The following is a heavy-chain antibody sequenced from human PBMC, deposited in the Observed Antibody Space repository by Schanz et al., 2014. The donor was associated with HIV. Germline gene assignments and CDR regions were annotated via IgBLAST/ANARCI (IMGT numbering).Heavy chain of an antibody. J-gene: IGHJ4*02. Sequence: QVQLQQWGAGLVRSSETLSLTCAVYGGSFNGYFWTWIRQSPGKGLEWIGEINQSGNINYNPPLKSRLTMSVDPSKRQFSLNLTSVTAADTAVYYCARSYYYDGSPLPLDSWGQGTLVTVSS. CDR3: ARSYYYDGSPLPLDS. D-gene: IGHD3-22*01. CDR1: GGSFNGYF. CDR2: INQSGNI. V-gene: IGHV4-34*02.